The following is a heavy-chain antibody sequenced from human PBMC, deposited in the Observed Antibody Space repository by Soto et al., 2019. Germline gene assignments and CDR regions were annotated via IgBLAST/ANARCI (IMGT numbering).Heavy chain of an antibody. Sequence: QVQLVESGGGVVQPGRSLRLSCAASGFTFSSYGMHWVRQAPGKGLEWVAVISYDGSNKDYADSVKGRFTISRDNSKNTLYLQMNSLRAEDTAVYYCAKDQAIFGVVIIGYWGQGTLVTVSS. CDR1: GFTFSSYG. CDR3: AKDQAIFGVVIIGY. V-gene: IGHV3-30*18. D-gene: IGHD3-3*01. J-gene: IGHJ4*02. CDR2: ISYDGSNK.